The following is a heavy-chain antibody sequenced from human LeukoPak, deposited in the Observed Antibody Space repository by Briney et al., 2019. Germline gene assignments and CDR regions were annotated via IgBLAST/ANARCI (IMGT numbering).Heavy chain of an antibody. J-gene: IGHJ4*02. V-gene: IGHV3-30*02. CDR3: FGITVTDVPY. CDR1: GLPFSHSG. D-gene: IGHD1-7*01. Sequence: GGSLRLSCAASGLPFSHSGMHWVRQAPGKGLEWVAFIRYDGSNKYYAGSVKGRFTISRDNSKNALYLQMNSLRGEDTAVYYCFGITVTDVPYWGQGTLVTVSS. CDR2: IRYDGSNK.